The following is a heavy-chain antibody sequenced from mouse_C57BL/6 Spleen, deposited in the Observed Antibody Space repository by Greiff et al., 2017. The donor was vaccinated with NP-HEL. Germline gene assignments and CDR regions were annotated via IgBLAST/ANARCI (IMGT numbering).Heavy chain of an antibody. CDR1: GYAFSSYW. V-gene: IGHV1-80*01. D-gene: IGHD2-14*01. Sequence: QVQLQQSGAELVKPGASVKISCKASGYAFSSYWMNWVKQRPGKGLEWIGQLYPGDGDTNYNGKFKGKATLTADKSSSTAYRQLSSLTSEDSAVYFCARGLGAPYDVDYWGKGTTLTVSS. J-gene: IGHJ2*01. CDR2: LYPGDGDT. CDR3: ARGLGAPYDVDY.